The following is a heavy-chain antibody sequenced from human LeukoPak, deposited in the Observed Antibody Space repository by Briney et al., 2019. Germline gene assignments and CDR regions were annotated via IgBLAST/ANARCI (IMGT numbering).Heavy chain of an antibody. Sequence: PSETLSLTCAVSGYSISSGYYWGWIRQPPGKGQEWIGSIYHSGSTYYNPSLKSRVTISVDTSKNQFSLKLSSVTAADTAVYYCARRMGDIVVVPAAPNYFDYWGQGTLVTVSS. CDR3: ARRMGDIVVVPAAPNYFDY. V-gene: IGHV4-38-2*01. J-gene: IGHJ4*02. D-gene: IGHD2-2*01. CDR2: IYHSGST. CDR1: GYSISSGYY.